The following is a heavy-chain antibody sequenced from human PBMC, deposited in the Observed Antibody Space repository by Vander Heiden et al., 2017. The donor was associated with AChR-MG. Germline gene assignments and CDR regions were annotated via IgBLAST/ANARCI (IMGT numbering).Heavy chain of an antibody. CDR3: ATSRTLDY. J-gene: IGHJ4*02. D-gene: IGHD2-2*01. V-gene: IGHV3-7*01. Sequence: EVQLVESGGGLVQPGGYLRLSRAASGFPLSSSWMNWSRPAPGKGLEWVAKIKQDGSEKYYVDSVKGRFTISRDNAKNSLYLQMNSLRAEDTAVYYCATSRTLDYWGQGTLVTVSS. CDR2: IKQDGSEK. CDR1: GFPLSSSW.